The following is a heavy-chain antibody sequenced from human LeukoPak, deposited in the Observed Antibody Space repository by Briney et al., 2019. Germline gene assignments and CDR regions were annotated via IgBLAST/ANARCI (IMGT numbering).Heavy chain of an antibody. CDR1: GGSISSYY. Sequence: SETLSLTCTVSGGSISSYYWSWIRQPAGKGLEWIGRIYTSGSTNYNPSLKSRVTMLVDTSKNQFSLKLSSVTAADTAVYYCARDRSAFRYCSGGSCPPDFDYWGQGTLVTVSS. J-gene: IGHJ4*02. V-gene: IGHV4-4*07. CDR3: ARDRSAFRYCSGGSCPPDFDY. CDR2: IYTSGST. D-gene: IGHD2-15*01.